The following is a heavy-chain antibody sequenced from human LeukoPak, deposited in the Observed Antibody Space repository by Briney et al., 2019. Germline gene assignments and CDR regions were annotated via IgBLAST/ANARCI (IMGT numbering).Heavy chain of an antibody. CDR1: GFTFSSYW. J-gene: IGHJ6*02. V-gene: IGHV3-74*01. Sequence: GGSLRLSCAASGFTFSSYWMHWVRHAPGKGLVWVSRINSDGSSTSYADSVKGRFTISRDNAKNTLYLQMNSLRAEDTAVYYCAREHYDFWSGYGGDLAYYYYGMDVWGQGTTVTVSS. D-gene: IGHD3-3*01. CDR2: INSDGSST. CDR3: AREHYDFWSGYGGDLAYYYYGMDV.